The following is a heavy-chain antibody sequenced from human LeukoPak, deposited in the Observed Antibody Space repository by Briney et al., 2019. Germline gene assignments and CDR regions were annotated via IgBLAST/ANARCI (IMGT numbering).Heavy chain of an antibody. CDR2: ISSSSSYI. J-gene: IGHJ5*02. V-gene: IGHV3-21*01. Sequence: GGSLRLSCAASGFTFSSYSMNWVRQAPGMGLEWVSSISSSSSYIYYADSVKGRFTISRDNAKNSLYLQMNSLRAEDTAVYYCASHLSSGWLRWFDPWGQGTLVTVSS. CDR1: GFTFSSYS. D-gene: IGHD6-19*01. CDR3: ASHLSSGWLRWFDP.